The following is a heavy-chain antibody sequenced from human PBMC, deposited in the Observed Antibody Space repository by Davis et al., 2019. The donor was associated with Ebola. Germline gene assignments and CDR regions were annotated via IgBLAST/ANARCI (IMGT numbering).Heavy chain of an antibody. CDR3: ANRGGRPAATSYLYGMDV. J-gene: IGHJ6*02. CDR1: GFTFSSYA. Sequence: PGGSLRLSCAASGFTFSSYAMSWVRQAPGKGLEWVSAISGSGGSTYYADSVKGRFTISRDNSKNTLYLQMNSLRAEDTAVYYCANRGGRPAATSYLYGMDVWGQGTTVTVSS. V-gene: IGHV3-23*01. CDR2: ISGSGGST. D-gene: IGHD1-26*01.